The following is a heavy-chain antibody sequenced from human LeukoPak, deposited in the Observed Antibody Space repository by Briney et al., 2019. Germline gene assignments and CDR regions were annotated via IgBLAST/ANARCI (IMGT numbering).Heavy chain of an antibody. CDR2: FSGSGGST. CDR1: GFTFSTYA. J-gene: IGHJ4*02. D-gene: IGHD5-18*01. V-gene: IGHV3-23*01. Sequence: GGSLRLSCAASGFTFSTYAMSWVRQAPGKGLERVSSFSGSGGSTYYADSVKGRFTIPRDNSKNTLYLQMNSLRAEDTAVYYCAKDLGMQVWFPLWGQGTLVTVSS. CDR3: AKDLGMQVWFPL.